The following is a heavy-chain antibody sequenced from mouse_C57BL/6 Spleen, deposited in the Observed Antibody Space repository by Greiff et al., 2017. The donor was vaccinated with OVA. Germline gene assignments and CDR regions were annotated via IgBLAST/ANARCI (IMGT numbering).Heavy chain of an antibody. CDR1: GYTFTGYW. V-gene: IGHV1-9*01. J-gene: IGHJ3*01. D-gene: IGHD1-1*01. CDR2: ILPGSGST. Sequence: QVQLQQSGAELMKPGASVKLSCKATGYTFTGYWIEWVKQRPGHGLEWIGEILPGSGSTNYNEKFKGKATFTADTSSNTAYMQLSSLTTEDAAIYYCASQLPAWFAYWGQGTLVTVAA. CDR3: ASQLPAWFAY.